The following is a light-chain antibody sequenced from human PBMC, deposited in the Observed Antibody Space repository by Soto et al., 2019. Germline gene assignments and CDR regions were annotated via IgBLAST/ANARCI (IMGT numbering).Light chain of an antibody. Sequence: ILLTHSPATLSVSPVEIARLAFSASQSVNSRLAWYQHKPGQAPRLLISGASSRATGIPDRFSGSGSATDFTLTISRLEPEDFALYYCQHYGRSPITFGQGTRLEI. CDR3: QHYGRSPIT. V-gene: IGKV3-20*01. CDR2: GAS. CDR1: QSVNSR. J-gene: IGKJ5*01.